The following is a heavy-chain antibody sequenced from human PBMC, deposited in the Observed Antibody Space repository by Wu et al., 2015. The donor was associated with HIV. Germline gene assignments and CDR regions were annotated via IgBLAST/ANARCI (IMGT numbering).Heavy chain of an antibody. CDR1: GYTFNSHY. J-gene: IGHJ3*02. Sequence: QVQLVQSGAEVKKPGASVKISCKTSGYTFNSHYLHWVRQAPGQGLEWMGILNPSSGSTGYAQKFQGRVTMTRDTSTSTAYMDLRTLTSDDTAVYFCARVGSKQSASGRHPWGLNDIWGQGTKVNRXF. V-gene: IGHV1-46*02. D-gene: IGHD3-10*01. CDR2: LNPSSGST. CDR3: ARVGSKQSASGRHPWGLNDI.